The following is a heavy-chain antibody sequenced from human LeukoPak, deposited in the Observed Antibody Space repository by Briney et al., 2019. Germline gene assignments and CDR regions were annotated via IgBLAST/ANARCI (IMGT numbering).Heavy chain of an antibody. CDR3: ARAMVRDPHNFDY. D-gene: IGHD3-10*01. CDR1: GGTFSSYA. V-gene: IGHV1-69*13. Sequence: SVKVSCKASGGTFSSYAISWVRQAPGQGLEWVGGIIPIFGTANYAQKFQGRVTITADESTSTAYMELSSLRSEDTAVYYCARAMVRDPHNFDYWGQGTLVTVSS. J-gene: IGHJ4*02. CDR2: IIPIFGTA.